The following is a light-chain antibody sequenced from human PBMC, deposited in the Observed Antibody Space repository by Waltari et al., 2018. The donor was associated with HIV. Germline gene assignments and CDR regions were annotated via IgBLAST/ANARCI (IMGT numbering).Light chain of an antibody. V-gene: IGLV1-47*01. CDR1: TSNIGYNY. J-gene: IGLJ3*02. Sequence: QYVLTQPPSASGTPGQRVTISCSGSTSNIGYNYVYWYQQFPGTAPKLLIYRNDQRPSGVPDRFSGSNSGTSASLAITGLRSEDEADYYCATWDDGLSGRRVFGGGTKLTVL. CDR3: ATWDDGLSGRRV. CDR2: RND.